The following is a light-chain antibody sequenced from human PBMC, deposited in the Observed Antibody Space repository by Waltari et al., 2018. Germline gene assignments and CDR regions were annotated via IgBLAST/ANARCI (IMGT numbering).Light chain of an antibody. V-gene: IGLV3-9*01. CDR3: QVWDSSTYV. J-gene: IGLJ1*01. Sequence: YELTQPPSVSVALGQTARLTCGGNKNGSNNEHWYQQKPRQAPVLVIYRDSLRPSGIPERFSGSNSGNTATLTISRAQVGDEADYYCQVWDSSTYVFGTGTEVTVL. CDR2: RDS. CDR1: KNGSNN.